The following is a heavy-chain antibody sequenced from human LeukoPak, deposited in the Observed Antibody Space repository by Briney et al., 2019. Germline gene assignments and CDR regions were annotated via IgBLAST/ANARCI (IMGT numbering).Heavy chain of an antibody. V-gene: IGHV3-30*04. CDR3: ARDSCSSTSCYFEYFQH. CDR1: GFTFSSYA. J-gene: IGHJ1*01. D-gene: IGHD2-2*01. CDR2: ISYDGSNK. Sequence: PGRSLRLSCAASGFTFSSYAMHWVRQAPGKGPEWVAVISYDGSNKYYADSVKGRFTISRDNSKNTLYLQMNSLRAEDTAVYYCARDSCSSTSCYFEYFQHWGQGTLVTVSS.